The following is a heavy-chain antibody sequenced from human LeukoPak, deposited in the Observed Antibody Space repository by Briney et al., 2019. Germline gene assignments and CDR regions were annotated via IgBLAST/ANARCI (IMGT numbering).Heavy chain of an antibody. Sequence: SETLSLTCAVYGGSFSGYYWSWIRQPPGKGLEWIGEINHSGSTNYNPSLKSRVTISVDTSKNQFSLKLSSVTAADTAVYYCARRRGITGTIENWFGPWGQGTLVTVSS. CDR1: GGSFSGYY. D-gene: IGHD1-7*01. CDR3: ARRRGITGTIENWFGP. V-gene: IGHV4-34*01. CDR2: INHSGST. J-gene: IGHJ5*02.